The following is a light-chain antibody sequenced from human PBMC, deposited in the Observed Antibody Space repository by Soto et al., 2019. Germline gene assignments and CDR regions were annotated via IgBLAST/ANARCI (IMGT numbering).Light chain of an antibody. CDR3: SSYAGSNNGV. CDR2: EVS. V-gene: IGLV2-8*01. CDR1: SSDVGGYNY. J-gene: IGLJ1*01. Sequence: QSVLTQPPSASGSPGQSVTISCTGTSSDVGGYNYVSWYQQHPGKAPKLMIYEVSKRPSGVPDRFSGSKSGNTASLTVSGLHAVDEADYYCSSYAGSNNGVFGPGTKVTDL.